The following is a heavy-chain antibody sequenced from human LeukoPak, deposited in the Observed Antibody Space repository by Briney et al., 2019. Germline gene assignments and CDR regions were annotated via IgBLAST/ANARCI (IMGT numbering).Heavy chain of an antibody. J-gene: IGHJ4*02. Sequence: ASETLSLTCTVSGGSISSYYWSWIRQPPGKGLEWIGYIYYSGSTNYNPSLKSRVTISVDTSKNQFSLKLSSVTAADTAVYYCATRTYYYDSSGYYSFDYWGQGTLVTVTS. CDR2: IYYSGST. D-gene: IGHD3-22*01. V-gene: IGHV4-59*01. CDR1: GGSISSYY. CDR3: ATRTYYYDSSGYYSFDY.